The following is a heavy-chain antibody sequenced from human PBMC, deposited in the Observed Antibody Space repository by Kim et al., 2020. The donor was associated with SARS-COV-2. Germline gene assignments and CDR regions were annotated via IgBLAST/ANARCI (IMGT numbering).Heavy chain of an antibody. V-gene: IGHV4-39*01. J-gene: IGHJ5*02. CDR2: IYYSGST. Sequence: SETLSLTCTVSGGSISSSSYYWGWIRQPPGKGLEWIGSIYYSGSTYYNPSLKSRVTISVDTSKNQFSLKLSSVTAADTGVYYCARQAVQQLAPENWFDPWGQGTLVTVSS. D-gene: IGHD6-13*01. CDR3: ARQAVQQLAPENWFDP. CDR1: GGSISSSSYY.